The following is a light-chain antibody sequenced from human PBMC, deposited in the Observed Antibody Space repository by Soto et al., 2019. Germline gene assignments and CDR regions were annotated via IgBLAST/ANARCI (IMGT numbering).Light chain of an antibody. V-gene: IGKV3D-11*02. CDR2: DTS. Sequence: EIVLTQSPATLSLSPGERATLSRRASQSVFTSLAWFQQKPGQAPKLLISDTSNRATGIPARFSGSGSGTDFTLTISSLEPEDFAVYYCQQRNSWQLTFGGGTKV. CDR3: QQRNSWQLT. J-gene: IGKJ4*01. CDR1: QSVFTS.